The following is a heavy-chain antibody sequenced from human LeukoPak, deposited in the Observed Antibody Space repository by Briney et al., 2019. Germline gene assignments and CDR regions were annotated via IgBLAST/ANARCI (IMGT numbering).Heavy chain of an antibody. CDR2: IRSKAYGGTT. D-gene: IGHD5-18*01. CDR3: TREGVITAIAMYYFDY. Sequence: GGSLRLSCTASGFTFGDYAMSWFRQAPGKGLEWVGFIRSKAYGGTTEYAASVKGRFTISRDDSKSIAYLQMNSLKTEDAAVYYCTREGVITAIAMYYFDYWGQGTLVTVSS. J-gene: IGHJ4*02. V-gene: IGHV3-49*03. CDR1: GFTFGDYA.